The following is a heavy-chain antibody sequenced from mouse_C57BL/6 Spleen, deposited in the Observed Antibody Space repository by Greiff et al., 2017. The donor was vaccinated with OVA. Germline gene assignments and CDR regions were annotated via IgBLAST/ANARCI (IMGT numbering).Heavy chain of an antibody. J-gene: IGHJ4*01. V-gene: IGHV1-52*01. CDR2: IDPSDSET. CDR1: GYTFTSYW. Sequence: QVQLQQPGAELVRPGSSVKLSCKASGYTFTSYWMHWVKQRPIQGLEWIGNIDPSDSETHYNQKFKDKATLTVDKSSSTAYMKLSSLTSEDSAVYYCAKSPYCYGSTLYDYAMDYWGQGTSVTVSS. CDR3: AKSPYCYGSTLYDYAMDY. D-gene: IGHD1-1*01.